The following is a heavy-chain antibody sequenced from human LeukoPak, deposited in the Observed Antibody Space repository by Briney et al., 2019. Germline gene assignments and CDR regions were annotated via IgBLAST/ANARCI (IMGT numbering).Heavy chain of an antibody. V-gene: IGHV3-53*01. D-gene: IGHD3-22*01. CDR2: IYSGGST. Sequence: PGGSLRLSCAASGFTVSSNYMSWVRQAPGQGLEWDSVIYSGGSTYYADNVKRRLTISRDNSKNTLYLQMNSLRAEDTPVYYCAREYYYDSSGYYYRDSGAFDIWGQGTMVTVSS. CDR1: GFTVSSNY. J-gene: IGHJ3*02. CDR3: AREYYYDSSGYYYRDSGAFDI.